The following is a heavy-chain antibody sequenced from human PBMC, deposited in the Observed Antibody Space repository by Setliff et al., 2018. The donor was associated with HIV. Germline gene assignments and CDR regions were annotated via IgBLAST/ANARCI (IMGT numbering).Heavy chain of an antibody. CDR1: GFTFSGAE. CDR3: IPGGSSSIFFPH. Sequence: GESLRLSCAASGFTFSGAEIHWVRPAAGKGLEWVGRIRSKADKYATDYGASAKGRFIISRDDSKKTAYLQMSSLKTEDTALYYCIPGGSSSIFFPHWGRGTLVTVSS. CDR2: IRSKADKYAT. V-gene: IGHV3-73*01. D-gene: IGHD2-2*01. J-gene: IGHJ4*02.